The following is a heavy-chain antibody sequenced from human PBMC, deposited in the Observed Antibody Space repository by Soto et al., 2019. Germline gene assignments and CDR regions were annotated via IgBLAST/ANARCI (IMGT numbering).Heavy chain of an antibody. CDR1: GGTFSSYA. CDR3: ARAGMWRGNYYYYYGMDV. D-gene: IGHD2-21*01. J-gene: IGHJ6*02. CDR2: IIPIFGTA. V-gene: IGHV1-69*01. Sequence: QVQLVQSGAEVKKPGSSVKVSCKASGGTFSSYAISWVRQAPGQGLEWMGGIIPIFGTANYAQKFQGRVTITADEATSTAYMELSSLRSEDTAVYYCARAGMWRGNYYYYYGMDVWGQGTTVTVSS.